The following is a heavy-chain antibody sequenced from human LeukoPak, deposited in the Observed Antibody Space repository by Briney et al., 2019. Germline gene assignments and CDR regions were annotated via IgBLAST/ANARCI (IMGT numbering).Heavy chain of an antibody. Sequence: ASVKVSCKASGYTFTSYYMHWVRQAPGQGLEWMGIINPSGGSTNYAQKFQGRVTMTRDTSISTAYMELSRLRSDDTAVYYCARVAGGFGEYFQHWGQGTLVTVSS. V-gene: IGHV1-2*02. D-gene: IGHD3-16*01. J-gene: IGHJ1*01. CDR2: INPSGGST. CDR1: GYTFTSYY. CDR3: ARVAGGFGEYFQH.